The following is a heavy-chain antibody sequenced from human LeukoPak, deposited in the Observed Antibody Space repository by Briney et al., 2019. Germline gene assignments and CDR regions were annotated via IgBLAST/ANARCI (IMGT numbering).Heavy chain of an antibody. CDR3: AMEDSGSSTSYGD. V-gene: IGHV1-69*04. D-gene: IGHD2-2*01. CDR1: GGTFSSYA. Sequence: EASVKVSCKASGGTFSSYAISWVRQAPGQGLEWMGRIIPILGIANYAQKFQGRVTITADKSTSTAYMELSSLRSEDTAVYYCAMEDSGSSTSYGDWGQGTLVTVSS. CDR2: IIPILGIA. J-gene: IGHJ4*02.